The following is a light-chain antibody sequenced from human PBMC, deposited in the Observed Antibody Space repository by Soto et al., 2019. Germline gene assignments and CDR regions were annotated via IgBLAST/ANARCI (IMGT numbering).Light chain of an antibody. V-gene: IGLV2-14*01. CDR2: EVS. J-gene: IGLJ2*01. CDR3: SSYTSSSTVV. Sequence: QSALTQPPSVSGSPGQSVTISCTGTGSDVGGYDYVSWYQQHPGKAPKLMIYEVSNRPSGVSNRFSGSKSGNTASLTISGLQAEDEADYYCSSYTSSSTVVFGGGTKVTVL. CDR1: GSDVGGYDY.